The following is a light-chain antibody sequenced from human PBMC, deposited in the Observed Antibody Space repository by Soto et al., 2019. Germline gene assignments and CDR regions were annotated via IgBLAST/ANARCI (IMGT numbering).Light chain of an antibody. J-gene: IGKJ5*01. V-gene: IGKV3-20*01. Sequence: EIVLTQSPGTLSLSPGERATLSCRASQSVSSNYLAWYQQKPGQAPRLLIYDASSRPTGIPDRFSGSGSGTDFTLTISRLEPEDFAVYYCQRYGNSTITFGQGTRLEIK. CDR3: QRYGNSTIT. CDR1: QSVSSNY. CDR2: DAS.